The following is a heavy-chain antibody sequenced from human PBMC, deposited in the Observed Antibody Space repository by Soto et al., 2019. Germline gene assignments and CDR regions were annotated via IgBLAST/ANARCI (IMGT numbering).Heavy chain of an antibody. CDR1: WFPFQPYL. J-gene: IGHJ4*02. CDR2: INQDGSEK. Sequence: GSLILPCGSSWFPFQPYLMDWVRQSQGKGLEGVTNINQDGSEKTYVEYMKGRSTISGDNAKNSLYLQMSSLTAEDSALSYCSRSLNSWGQGTLVTVSS. CDR3: SRSLNS. V-gene: IGHV3-7*01.